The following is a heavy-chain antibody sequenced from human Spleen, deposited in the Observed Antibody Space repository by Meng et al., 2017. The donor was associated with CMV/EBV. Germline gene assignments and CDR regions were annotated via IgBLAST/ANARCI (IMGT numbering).Heavy chain of an antibody. D-gene: IGHD3-3*01. CDR2: INHSGST. CDR3: ARVRRITIFGVVQPRYNWFDP. J-gene: IGHJ5*02. Sequence: GYYWSWIRQPQGKGLEWIGEINHSGSTNYNPSLKSRVTISVDTSKNQFSLKLSSVTAADTAVYYCARVRRITIFGVVQPRYNWFDPWGQGTLVTVSS. CDR1: GYY. V-gene: IGHV4-34*01.